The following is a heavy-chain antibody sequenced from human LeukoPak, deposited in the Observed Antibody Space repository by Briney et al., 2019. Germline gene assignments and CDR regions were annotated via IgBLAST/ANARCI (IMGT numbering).Heavy chain of an antibody. Sequence: ASVKVSCKASGYTFTGYYMHWVRQAPGQGLEWMGWINPNSGGTNYAQKFQGRVTMTRDTSISTAYMELSRLRSDDTAVYYCARDGMVRGVIINWFDPWGQGTLVTVSS. CDR2: INPNSGGT. CDR3: ARDGMVRGVIINWFDP. CDR1: GYTFTGYY. V-gene: IGHV1-2*02. J-gene: IGHJ5*02. D-gene: IGHD3-10*01.